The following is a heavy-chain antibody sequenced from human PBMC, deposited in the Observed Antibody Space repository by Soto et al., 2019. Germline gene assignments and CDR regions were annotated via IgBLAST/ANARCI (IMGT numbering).Heavy chain of an antibody. J-gene: IGHJ6*03. D-gene: IGHD3-3*01. CDR1: GYTLSNYG. CDR3: VRDHHDFSSDYHYYHMDV. Sequence: ASVKVSCKASGYTLSNYGISWVRQAPGQGLEWMGWSSTYNGNTKYAKKFQGRVTMTTDTSTSTAYMELRSLRSDDTAVYYCVRDHHDFSSDYHYYHMDVWGKGTTVTGSS. CDR2: SSTYNGNT. V-gene: IGHV1-18*01.